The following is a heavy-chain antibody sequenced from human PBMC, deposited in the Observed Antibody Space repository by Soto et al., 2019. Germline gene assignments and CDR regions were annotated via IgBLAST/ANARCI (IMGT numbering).Heavy chain of an antibody. CDR1: GFTFSSYA. CDR2: VNVDDST. J-gene: IGHJ4*02. Sequence: GGPLRLSCAASGFTFSSYAMSWVRQAPGKGVEWVSSVNVDDSTYYANSVKGWFTISRDNSKNTVNLQMNSLRAEDTAVYYCAKNYYLDNWAQGTLVTVSS. CDR3: AKNYYLDN. V-gene: IGHV3-23*01.